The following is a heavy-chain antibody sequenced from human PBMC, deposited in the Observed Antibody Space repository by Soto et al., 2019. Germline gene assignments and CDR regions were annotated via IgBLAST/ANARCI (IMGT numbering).Heavy chain of an antibody. D-gene: IGHD3-3*01. V-gene: IGHV3-7*01. CDR1: GGTFSDYG. CDR3: ARAFSYESEGDYYYYMDV. J-gene: IGHJ6*03. Sequence: GGSLRLSCAAAGGTFSDYGMCWVRQAPGKGLEWVANIKQDGSDKYYGDSMKGRFTISRDNAKNSLYVQMNSLRAEDTAVYYCARAFSYESEGDYYYYMDVWGKGTTVPVSS. CDR2: IKQDGSDK.